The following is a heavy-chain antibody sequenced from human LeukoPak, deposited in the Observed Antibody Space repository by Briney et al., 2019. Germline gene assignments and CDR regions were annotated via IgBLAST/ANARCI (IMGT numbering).Heavy chain of an antibody. CDR2: IIPIFGTA. CDR1: GGTFSSYA. J-gene: IGHJ6*03. D-gene: IGHD2-2*01. CDR3: ARDLYCSSTSCYYYYYMDV. V-gene: IGHV1-69*05. Sequence: SVKVSCKASGGTFSSYAISWVRQAPGQGLEWMGGIIPIFGTANYAQKFQGRVTITTDESTSTAYMELSRLRSDDTAVYYCARDLYCSSTSCYYYYYMDVWGKGTTVTVSS.